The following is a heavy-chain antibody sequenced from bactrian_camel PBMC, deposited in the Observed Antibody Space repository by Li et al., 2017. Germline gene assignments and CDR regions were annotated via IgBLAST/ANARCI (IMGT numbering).Heavy chain of an antibody. CDR2: SISGDDIT. Sequence: VQLVESGGALVQPGGSLRLSCVGSGFTFSTAAMKWFRRAPGKGLNWVSSISGDDITGYAGSVKGRFTISRDNDKKILYLQMNNLQPEDTAMYYCAADVGSMSGNCQPNYWGQGTQVTVS. D-gene: IGHD6*01. CDR3: AADVGSMSGNCQPNY. V-gene: IGHV3S42*01. J-gene: IGHJ4*01. CDR1: GFTFSTAA.